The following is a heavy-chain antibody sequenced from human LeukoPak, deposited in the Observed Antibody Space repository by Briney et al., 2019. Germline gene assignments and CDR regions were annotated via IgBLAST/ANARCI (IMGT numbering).Heavy chain of an antibody. Sequence: GASVKVSFKSSGYTFTDYFIHWVRQAPGQGLVWMGWINPNSGATKYAQKFQGRVSMTRDTSINTAYMDLTNLRSDDTAIFYCARVKKLMPELEFWGQGTLVTVSS. J-gene: IGHJ4*02. CDR2: INPNSGAT. CDR3: ARVKKLMPELEF. V-gene: IGHV1-2*02. D-gene: IGHD2-2*01. CDR1: GYTFTDYF.